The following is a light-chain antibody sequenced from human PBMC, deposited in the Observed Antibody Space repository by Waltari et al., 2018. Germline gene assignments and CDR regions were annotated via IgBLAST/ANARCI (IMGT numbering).Light chain of an antibody. J-gene: IGKJ5*01. CDR3: QQYGSSPQGIT. CDR2: GAS. Sequence: EIVLTQSPGTLSLSPGERATPSCRASQSVSSSYLAWYQQKPGQAPRLLIYGASSRATGIPDRFSGSGSGTDFTLTISRLEPEDFAVYYCQQYGSSPQGITFGQGTRLEIK. CDR1: QSVSSSY. V-gene: IGKV3-20*01.